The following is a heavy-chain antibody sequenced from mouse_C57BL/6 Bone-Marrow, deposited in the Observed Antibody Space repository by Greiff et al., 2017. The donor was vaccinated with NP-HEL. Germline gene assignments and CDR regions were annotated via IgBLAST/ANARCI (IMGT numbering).Heavy chain of an antibody. CDR1: GYTFTDYY. CDR2: INPNNGGT. Sequence: EVQLQQSGPELVKPGASVKISCKASGYTFTDYYMNWVKQSHGKSLEWIGDINPNNGGTSYNQKFKGKATLTVAKSSSTAYMELRSLTSEDSAVYYCSRAPIYVSSWDYFDYWGQGTTLTVSS. D-gene: IGHD1-1*01. CDR3: SRAPIYVSSWDYFDY. V-gene: IGHV1-26*01. J-gene: IGHJ2*01.